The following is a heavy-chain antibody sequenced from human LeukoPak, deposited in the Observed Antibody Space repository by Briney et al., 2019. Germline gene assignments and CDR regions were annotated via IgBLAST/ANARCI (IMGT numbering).Heavy chain of an antibody. V-gene: IGHV1-2*02. CDR2: INPNSGGT. Sequence: GASVKVSCKASGYTFTGYYMHWVRQAPGQGLEGMGWINPNSGGTNYAQKFQGRVTMTRDTSISTAYMELSRLRSDDTAVYYCARDGRLSGAEGWFDPWGQGTLVTVSS. CDR3: ARDGRLSGAEGWFDP. D-gene: IGHD5-12*01. CDR1: GYTFTGYY. J-gene: IGHJ5*02.